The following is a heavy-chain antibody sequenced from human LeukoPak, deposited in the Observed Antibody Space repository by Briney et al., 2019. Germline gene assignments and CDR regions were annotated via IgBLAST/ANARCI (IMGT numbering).Heavy chain of an antibody. V-gene: IGHV3-30*04. CDR1: GFTFSSYA. Sequence: GGSPRLSCAASGFTFSSYAMHWVRQAPGKGLEWVAVISYDGSNKYYADSVKGRFTISRDNAKNSLYLQMNSLRVEDTALYYCARRAPSHDFDDWGQGTLVTVSS. CDR3: ARRAPSHDFDD. J-gene: IGHJ4*02. CDR2: ISYDGSNK.